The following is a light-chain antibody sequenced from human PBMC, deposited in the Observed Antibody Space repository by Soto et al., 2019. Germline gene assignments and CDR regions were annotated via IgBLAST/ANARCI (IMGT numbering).Light chain of an antibody. Sequence: IVMTQSPATLPVSPGERATLSCRTSQSVNSHLAWYQHKPGQAPRLLIYGASSRATGIPTRFSGSGSGTEFTLTIDSLQSEDFAIYYCQQYNNWPRTFGQGTKVEIK. CDR2: GAS. CDR1: QSVNSH. V-gene: IGKV3-15*01. CDR3: QQYNNWPRT. J-gene: IGKJ1*01.